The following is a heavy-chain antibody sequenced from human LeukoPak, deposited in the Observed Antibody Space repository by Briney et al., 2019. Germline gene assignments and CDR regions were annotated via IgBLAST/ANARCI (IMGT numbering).Heavy chain of an antibody. V-gene: IGHV3-21*01. J-gene: IGHJ6*04. Sequence: GGSLRLSCAASGFTFSSYSMNWVRQAPGKGLEWVSSISSSSSYIYYADSVKGRITISRDNAKNSLYLQMNSLRAEDTAVYYCAELGITMIGGVWGKGTTVNISS. D-gene: IGHD3-10*02. CDR1: GFTFSSYS. CDR3: AELGITMIGGV. CDR2: ISSSSSYI.